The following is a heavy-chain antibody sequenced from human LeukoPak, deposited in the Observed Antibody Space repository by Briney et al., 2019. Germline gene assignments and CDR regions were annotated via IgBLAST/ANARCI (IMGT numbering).Heavy chain of an antibody. D-gene: IGHD6-19*01. Sequence: GGSLRLSCAASGFTFSSYAMSWVRQAPGKGLGWVSAISGSGDNTYYADSVKGRFTISRDNSKNTLYLQMNSLRAEDTAVYYCAKMAVAGTRGHYFDYWGQGTLVTVSS. J-gene: IGHJ4*02. CDR2: ISGSGDNT. CDR3: AKMAVAGTRGHYFDY. CDR1: GFTFSSYA. V-gene: IGHV3-23*01.